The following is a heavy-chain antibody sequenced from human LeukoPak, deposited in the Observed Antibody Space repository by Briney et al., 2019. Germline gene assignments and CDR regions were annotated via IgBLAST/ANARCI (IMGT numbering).Heavy chain of an antibody. CDR3: ARDSDYGDGFDP. V-gene: IGHV1-2*02. Sequence: GASVKVSCKASGYTFTGYYMHWVRQAPGQGLEWMGWINPNSGGTNYAQKFQGRVTMTRDTSISTPYMELSRLRSDDTAVYYCARDSDYGDGFDPWGQGTLVTVSS. J-gene: IGHJ5*02. CDR2: INPNSGGT. CDR1: GYTFTGYY. D-gene: IGHD4-17*01.